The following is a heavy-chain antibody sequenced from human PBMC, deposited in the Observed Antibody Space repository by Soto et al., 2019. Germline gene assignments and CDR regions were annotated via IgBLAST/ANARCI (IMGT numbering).Heavy chain of an antibody. CDR2: IYYSGST. Sequence: SETLSLTCTVSGGSISSYYWSWIRQPPGKGLEWIGYIYYSGSTNYNPSLKSRVTISVDTSKNQFSLKLSSVTAADTAVYYCARVGYDFWSGYYPDYWGQGTLVTVSS. D-gene: IGHD3-3*01. CDR3: ARVGYDFWSGYYPDY. J-gene: IGHJ4*02. V-gene: IGHV4-59*01. CDR1: GGSISSYY.